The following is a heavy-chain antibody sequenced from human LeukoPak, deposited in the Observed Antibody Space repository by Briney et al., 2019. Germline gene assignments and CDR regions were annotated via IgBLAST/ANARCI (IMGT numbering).Heavy chain of an antibody. Sequence: GASVKVSCKASGYNFIDQYMHWVRQAPGQGLEWMGWIHPNSGGTNFAQKFQGRVTMTSDTSISTVYMELSRLRSDDTAVYHCATADIKNNVLDVRSSIFDYRGQGTLVTVSS. J-gene: IGHJ4*02. V-gene: IGHV1-2*02. CDR1: GYNFIDQY. D-gene: IGHD2-8*01. CDR3: ATADIKNNVLDVRSSIFDY. CDR2: IHPNSGGT.